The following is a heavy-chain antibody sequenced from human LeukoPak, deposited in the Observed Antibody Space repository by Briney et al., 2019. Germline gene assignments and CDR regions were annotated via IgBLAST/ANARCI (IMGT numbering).Heavy chain of an antibody. Sequence: GGSLRLSCAASGFTFSSYAMSWVRQAPGKGLEWVSAISGSGGSTYYADSVKGRLTISRDNSKNTLYLQMNSLRAEDTAVYYCAKYLNYDYVWGSYRWDRNPSYDYWGQGTLVTVSS. CDR2: ISGSGGST. V-gene: IGHV3-23*01. J-gene: IGHJ4*02. D-gene: IGHD3-16*02. CDR3: AKYLNYDYVWGSYRWDRNPSYDY. CDR1: GFTFSSYA.